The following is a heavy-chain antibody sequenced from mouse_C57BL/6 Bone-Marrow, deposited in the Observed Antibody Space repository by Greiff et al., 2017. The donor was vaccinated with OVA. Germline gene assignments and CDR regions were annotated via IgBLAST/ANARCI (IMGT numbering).Heavy chain of an antibody. CDR3: AREPLPLIATVVATPYFDV. D-gene: IGHD1-1*01. CDR2: IYPRSGNT. V-gene: IGHV1-81*01. J-gene: IGHJ1*03. Sequence: LVESGAELARPGASVKLSCKASGYTFTSYGLSWVKQRTGQGLEWIGEIYPRSGNTYYNEKFKGKATLTADKSSSTAYMELRSLTSEGSAVYFCAREPLPLIATVVATPYFDVWGTGTTVTVSS. CDR1: GYTFTSYG.